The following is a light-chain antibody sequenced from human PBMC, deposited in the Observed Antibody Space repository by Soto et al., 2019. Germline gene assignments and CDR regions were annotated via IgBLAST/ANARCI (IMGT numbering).Light chain of an antibody. CDR3: QQYGGSPYT. Sequence: EIVLTQSPGTLSLSPGERATLSCRASQSVRSNYLAWYQQKPGQAPRLLIYGASSRATGIPDRFSGPGSGTDFTLTISRLEAEDFAVYYCQQYGGSPYTFGQGTKLEIK. CDR2: GAS. V-gene: IGKV3-20*01. J-gene: IGKJ2*01. CDR1: QSVRSNY.